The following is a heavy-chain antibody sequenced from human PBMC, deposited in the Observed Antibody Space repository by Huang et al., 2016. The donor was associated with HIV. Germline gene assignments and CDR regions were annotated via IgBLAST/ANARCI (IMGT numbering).Heavy chain of an antibody. Sequence: EVQLVESGGGLVQPGGSLRLSCAASGFTVSRGWRSCVRQDPGKGVEWVDNIKQDGSEKYYGDSVKGLFTISRDNAKNSRYLQMNSLRAEDTAVYYCARYRKLDYYYYYMDVWGKGTTVTVSS. CDR1: GFTVSRGW. CDR2: IKQDGSEK. V-gene: IGHV3-7*01. J-gene: IGHJ6*03. CDR3: ARYRKLDYYYYYMDV. D-gene: IGHD1-26*01.